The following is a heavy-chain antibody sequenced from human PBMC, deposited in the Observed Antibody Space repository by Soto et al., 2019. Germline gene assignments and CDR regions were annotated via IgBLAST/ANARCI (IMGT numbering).Heavy chain of an antibody. CDR3: ARGELEWLFSAGGWFDP. J-gene: IGHJ5*02. D-gene: IGHD3-3*01. V-gene: IGHV4-59*01. Sequence: SETLSLTCTASGGSISSYYWSWIRQPPGKGLEWIGYIYYSGSTNYNPSLKSRVTISVDTSKNQFSLKLSSVTAADTAVYYCARGELEWLFSAGGWFDPWGQGTLVTVSS. CDR1: GGSISSYY. CDR2: IYYSGST.